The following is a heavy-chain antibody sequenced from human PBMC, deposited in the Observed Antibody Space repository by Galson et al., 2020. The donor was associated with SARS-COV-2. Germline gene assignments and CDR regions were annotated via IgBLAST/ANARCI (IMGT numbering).Heavy chain of an antibody. Sequence: ETSETLSLTCTVSGGSISSGGYYWSWIRQHPGKGLEWIGYIYYSGSTYYNPSLKSRVTISVDTSKNQFSLKLSSVTAADTAVYYCARASRTMLGVVKHFVYWCQGTLVTVSS. CDR3: ARASRTMLGVVKHFVY. D-gene: IGHD3-3*01. CDR1: GGSISSGGYY. J-gene: IGHJ4*02. CDR2: IYYSGST. V-gene: IGHV4-31*03.